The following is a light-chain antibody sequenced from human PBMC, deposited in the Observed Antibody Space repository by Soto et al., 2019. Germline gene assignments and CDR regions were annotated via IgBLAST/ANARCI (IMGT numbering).Light chain of an antibody. Sequence: EIVMTQSPATLYVSPGDRATVSCRASQSISSNLAWYQQKPGQAPRLLIYGASTRATGIPDRFSGSGSGAEFTLTISNLQSEDFAVYYCQQYNNWPPYTFGQGTKLEIK. CDR3: QQYNNWPPYT. J-gene: IGKJ2*01. CDR1: QSISSN. CDR2: GAS. V-gene: IGKV3-15*01.